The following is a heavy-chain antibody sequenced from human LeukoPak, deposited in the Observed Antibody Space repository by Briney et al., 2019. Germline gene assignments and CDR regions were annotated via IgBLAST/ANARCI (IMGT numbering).Heavy chain of an antibody. CDR3: AKDGVTMVRGSRVYYYYMDV. Sequence: GGSLRLSCAASGFTFSNYEMHWVRQAPGKGLEWVSYISSSGSTIYYADSVKGRFTISRDNAKNSLYLQMNSLRAEDTAVYYCAKDGVTMVRGSRVYYYYMDVWGKGTTVTVSS. D-gene: IGHD3-10*01. V-gene: IGHV3-48*03. CDR1: GFTFSNYE. J-gene: IGHJ6*03. CDR2: ISSSGSTI.